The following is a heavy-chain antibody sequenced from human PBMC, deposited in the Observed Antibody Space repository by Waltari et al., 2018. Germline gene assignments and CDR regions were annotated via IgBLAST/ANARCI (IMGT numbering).Heavy chain of an antibody. Sequence: VQLVESGGGSVKPGGSLRLSCTASGFNINDAWMSWVRQAAGRGLAWVGHLKRSAGGGTGEYAEPVKGRFAISRDDSKNTGWLQMDSLKTEDTAVYYCATNHLVRGSHWSYGMDVWGQGTTVTVSS. CDR1: GFNINDAW. V-gene: IGHV3-15*01. J-gene: IGHJ6*02. CDR3: ATNHLVRGSHWSYGMDV. D-gene: IGHD3-10*01. CDR2: LKRSAGGGTG.